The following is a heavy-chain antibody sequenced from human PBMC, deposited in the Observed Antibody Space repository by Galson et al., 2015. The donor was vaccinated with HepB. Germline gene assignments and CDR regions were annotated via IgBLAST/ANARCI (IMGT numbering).Heavy chain of an antibody. V-gene: IGHV3-15*01. Sequence: SLRLSCAASGFTFNNAWMNWVRQAPGRGLEWVGRIRTKTDGGTTDYTAPVKGRFTISRDDSKNTLYLQMTSLKTEDTAVYFCTGQKLGRGAFDIWGQGTMVTVSS. CDR2: IRTKTDGGTT. CDR1: GFTFNNAW. CDR3: TGQKLGRGAFDI. D-gene: IGHD7-27*01. J-gene: IGHJ3*02.